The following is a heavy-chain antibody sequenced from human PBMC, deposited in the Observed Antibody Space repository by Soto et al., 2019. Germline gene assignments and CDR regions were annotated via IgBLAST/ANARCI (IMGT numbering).Heavy chain of an antibody. CDR1: GGSISSSSYY. CDR2: IYYSGST. J-gene: IGHJ3*01. Sequence: TSETLSLTCTVSGGSISSSSYYWGWIRQPPGKGLEWIGSIYYSGSTYYNPSLKSRVTISVDTSKNQFSLKLSSVTAADTAVYYCARHYPKTAVTVAATSNSWVNAFDLWGQGRMVTVSS. V-gene: IGHV4-39*01. D-gene: IGHD2-15*01. CDR3: ARHYPKTAVTVAATSNSWVNAFDL.